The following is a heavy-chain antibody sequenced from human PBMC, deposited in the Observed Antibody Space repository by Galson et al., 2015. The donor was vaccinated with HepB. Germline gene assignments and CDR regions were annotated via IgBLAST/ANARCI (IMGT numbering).Heavy chain of an antibody. J-gene: IGHJ4*02. CDR2: ISYDGSNK. V-gene: IGHV3-30-3*01. D-gene: IGHD6-13*01. CDR3: ARDIYTKSNNLAAANY. Sequence: SLRLSCAASGFTFSSYAMHWVRQAPGKGLEWVAVISYDGSNKYYADSVKGRFTISRDNSKNTLYLQMNSLRAGDTAVYYCARDIYTKSNNLAAANYWGQGTLVTVSS. CDR1: GFTFSSYA.